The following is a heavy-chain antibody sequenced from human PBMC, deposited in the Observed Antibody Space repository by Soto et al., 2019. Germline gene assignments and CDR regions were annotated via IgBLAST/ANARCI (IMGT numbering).Heavy chain of an antibody. CDR1: GYTFTSYG. CDR2: ISAYNGNT. Sequence: QVQLVQSGAEVKKPGASVKVSCKASGYTFTSYGISWVRQAPGQGLEWMGWISAYNGNTNYAQKLQGRVTMTTDTSTSTAYMELRGLRSDDTAVYYCARGGELRFLEWLSRYYFDYWGQGTLVTVSS. CDR3: ARGGELRFLEWLSRYYFDY. D-gene: IGHD3-3*01. V-gene: IGHV1-18*01. J-gene: IGHJ4*02.